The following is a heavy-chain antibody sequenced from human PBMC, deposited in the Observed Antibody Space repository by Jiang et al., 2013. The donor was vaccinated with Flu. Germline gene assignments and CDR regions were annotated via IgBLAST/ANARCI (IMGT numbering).Heavy chain of an antibody. D-gene: IGHD3-16*01. CDR3: ARDKGAMDY. J-gene: IGHJ4*02. Sequence: YYRSKWYNDYAVSVKSRITINPDTSKNQFSLQLNSVTPEDTAVYYCARDKGAMDYWGQGTLVTVSS. CDR2: YYRSKWYN. V-gene: IGHV6-1*01.